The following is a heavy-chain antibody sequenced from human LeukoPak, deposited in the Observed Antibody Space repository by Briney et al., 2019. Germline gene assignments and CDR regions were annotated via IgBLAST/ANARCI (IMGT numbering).Heavy chain of an antibody. V-gene: IGHV1-3*01. CDR3: ARDVIEGRGYSYGYAY. J-gene: IGHJ4*02. D-gene: IGHD5-18*01. Sequence: GASLKVSCKAPGYTFTSHAIHWVRHAPGQRLERMGWVNPGNGKTKYSQKFQGRVTITRDTSASTAYMERTSLRSADTAVYYCARDVIEGRGYSYGYAYWGQGPLVTVSS. CDR1: GYTFTSHA. CDR2: VNPGNGKT.